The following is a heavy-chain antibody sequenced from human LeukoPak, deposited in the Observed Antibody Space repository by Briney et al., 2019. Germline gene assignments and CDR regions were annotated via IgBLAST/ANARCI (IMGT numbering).Heavy chain of an antibody. CDR3: AREGGGYCGGDCYSYYFDY. D-gene: IGHD2-21*02. CDR2: IYTSGST. V-gene: IGHV4-61*02. J-gene: IGHJ4*02. Sequence: SETLSLTCTVSGGSISSGSYYWSWIRQPAGKGLEWIGRIYTSGSTNYNPSLKSRVTISVDTSKNQFSLKLSSVTAADTAVYYCAREGGGYCGGDCYSYYFDYWGQGTLVTVCS. CDR1: GGSISSGSYY.